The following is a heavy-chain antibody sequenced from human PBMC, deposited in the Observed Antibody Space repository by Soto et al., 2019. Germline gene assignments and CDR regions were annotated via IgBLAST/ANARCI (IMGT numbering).Heavy chain of an antibody. CDR3: VRVAVPGIYGEDV. CDR2: IVPIYRTA. CDR1: GGTFSSYR. D-gene: IGHD2-2*01. J-gene: IGHJ6*02. Sequence: QVQLVQSGAEVKKPGSSVKVSCKASGGTFSSYRINWVRQAPGQGLEWVGGIVPIYRTADYAQKFQGRVTITADESARTSYMELRSLKSQDTAVYYCVRVAVPGIYGEDVWGQGTTVTVSS. V-gene: IGHV1-69*01.